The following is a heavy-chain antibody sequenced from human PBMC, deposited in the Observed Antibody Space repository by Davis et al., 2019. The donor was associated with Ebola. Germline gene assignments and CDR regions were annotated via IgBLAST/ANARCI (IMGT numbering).Heavy chain of an antibody. Sequence: PSETLSLTCTVAGGSVSSDVYSWNWIRQSPGKGLEWIGFVYNRETTNYNPSLNSRVSISKDTSKNQFSLKLSPVSAADTAVYYCAALFSGSYLAYVDVWGKGTTVTVS. CDR1: GGSVSSDVYS. CDR3: AALFSGSYLAYVDV. CDR2: VYNRETT. J-gene: IGHJ6*03. D-gene: IGHD1-26*01. V-gene: IGHV4-61*08.